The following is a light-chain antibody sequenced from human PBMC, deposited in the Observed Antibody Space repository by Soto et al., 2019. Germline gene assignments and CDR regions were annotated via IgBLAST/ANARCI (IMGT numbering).Light chain of an antibody. CDR3: SSYTSSSTVV. CDR2: DVS. V-gene: IGLV2-14*03. Sequence: QSVLTQPASVSGSPGQSITISCNGTSSDVGGYNSVSWYQQHPGKAPKLMIYDVSNRPSGVSNRFSGSKSVNTASLTISGLQAEDEADYYCSSYTSSSTVVFGGGTKLTVL. CDR1: SSDVGGYNS. J-gene: IGLJ2*01.